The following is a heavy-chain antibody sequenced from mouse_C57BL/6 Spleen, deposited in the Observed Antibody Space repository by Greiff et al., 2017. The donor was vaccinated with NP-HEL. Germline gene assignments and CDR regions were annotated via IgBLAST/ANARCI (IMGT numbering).Heavy chain of an antibody. CDR3: ARVDYYDYGWFAY. Sequence: VQLQESDAELVKPGASVKISCKVSGYTFTDHTIHWMKQRPEQGLEWIGYIYPRDGSTKYNEKFKGKATLTADKSSSTAYMQLNSLTSEDSAVYFCARVDYYDYGWFAYWGQGTLVTVSA. V-gene: IGHV1-78*01. J-gene: IGHJ3*01. D-gene: IGHD2-4*01. CDR2: IYPRDGST. CDR1: GYTFTDHT.